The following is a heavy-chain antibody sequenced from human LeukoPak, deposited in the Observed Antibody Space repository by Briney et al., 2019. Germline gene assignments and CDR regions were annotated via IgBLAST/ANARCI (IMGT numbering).Heavy chain of an antibody. CDR3: ARESDSGEFDY. CDR2: FDPEDGET. CDR1: GYTLTELS. V-gene: IGHV1-24*01. D-gene: IGHD2-15*01. Sequence: ASVKVSCKVSGYTLTELSMHWVRQAPGKGLEWMGGFDPEDGETIYAQKFQGRVTITRDTSASTAYMELSSLRSEDTAVYYCARESDSGEFDYWGQRTLVTVSS. J-gene: IGHJ4*02.